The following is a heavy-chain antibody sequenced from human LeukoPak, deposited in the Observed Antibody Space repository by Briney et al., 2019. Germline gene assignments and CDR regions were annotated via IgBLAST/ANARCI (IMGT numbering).Heavy chain of an antibody. CDR3: ARYGLTAALDF. CDR2: ISGSGANT. D-gene: IGHD2-21*02. CDR1: GFTFSTYA. V-gene: IGHV3-23*01. Sequence: GGSLRLSCAASGFTFSTYAMSWVRQAPGKGLEWVSTISGSGANTYYADSVKGRFTISRDNSKSSLSLQMNSLRAEDTAVYYCARYGLTAALDFWGQGTLVTVSS. J-gene: IGHJ4*02.